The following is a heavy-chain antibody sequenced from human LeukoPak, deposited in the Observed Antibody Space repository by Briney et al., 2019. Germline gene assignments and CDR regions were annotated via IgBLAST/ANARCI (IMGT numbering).Heavy chain of an antibody. CDR2: VYRSGQS. V-gene: IGHV4-59*12. D-gene: IGHD3-22*01. Sequence: KPSQTLSLTCSVSGDSTAGYFWGWIRQSPGRAPEWLAYVYRSGQSDYNSSLRGRVTVSLDRSKTQVTLRLRSLTAADTAVYYCASGKYYYDDSASVNRASRTAFHIWAQGTMVLVSS. CDR3: ASGKYYYDDSASVNRASRTAFHI. CDR1: GDSTAGYF. J-gene: IGHJ3*02.